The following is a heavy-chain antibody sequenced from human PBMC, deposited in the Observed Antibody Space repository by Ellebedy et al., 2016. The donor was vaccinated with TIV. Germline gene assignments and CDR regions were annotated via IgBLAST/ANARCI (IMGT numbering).Heavy chain of an antibody. J-gene: IGHJ5*02. V-gene: IGHV4-59*01. D-gene: IGHD3-10*01. CDR2: IYYSGST. Sequence: SETLSLTCAVYGGSFSGYYWSWIRRPPGKGLEWIGYIYYSGSTNYNPSLKSRVTISVDTSKNQFSLKLSSVTAVDTAVYYCARGHITMVRGVTYNWFDPWGQGTLVTVSS. CDR3: ARGHITMVRGVTYNWFDP. CDR1: GGSFSGYY.